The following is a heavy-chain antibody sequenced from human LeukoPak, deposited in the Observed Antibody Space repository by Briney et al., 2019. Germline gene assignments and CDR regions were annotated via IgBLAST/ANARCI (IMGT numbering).Heavy chain of an antibody. D-gene: IGHD3-10*01. CDR2: IDWNGANT. Sequence: GGSLRLSCAASGFTFDGYGMGWVRQAPGKGLEGVSAIDWNGANTGYADSVKGRFTVSRDNAKNPLYLHLSSLRAEDTALYYCARVRGGLSYGMDVWGQGTTVTVSS. CDR3: ARVRGGLSYGMDV. CDR1: GFTFDGYG. V-gene: IGHV3-20*04. J-gene: IGHJ6*02.